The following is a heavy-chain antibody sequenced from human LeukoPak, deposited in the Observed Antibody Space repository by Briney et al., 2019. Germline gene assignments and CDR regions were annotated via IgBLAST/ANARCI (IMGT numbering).Heavy chain of an antibody. Sequence: ASVKVSCKASGGTFSSNHIHWVRQAPGQGLEWMGIINPSGGSATHAQKFQGRVTMTSDTSTNTVYMELSSLRSEDTAVYYCARAGVNYYYYMDVWGKGTTVTISS. CDR2: INPSGGSA. V-gene: IGHV1-46*01. J-gene: IGHJ6*03. CDR1: GGTFSSNH. CDR3: ARAGVNYYYYMDV. D-gene: IGHD3-10*01.